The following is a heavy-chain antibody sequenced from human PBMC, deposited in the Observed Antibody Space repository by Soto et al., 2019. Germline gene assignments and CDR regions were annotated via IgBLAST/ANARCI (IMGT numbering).Heavy chain of an antibody. V-gene: IGHV4-59*01. CDR3: ARAIRRGGGFDY. CDR1: GGSISSYY. J-gene: IGHJ4*02. CDR2: IYHRGTT. D-gene: IGHD3-10*01. Sequence: QVQLQESGPGLVKPSETLSLTCTVSGGSISSYYWSWIRQPPGKGLEWIGYIYHRGTTNYSPSLKSRVTMSADMSKYQVSLKLSSVTAADTAVYYCARAIRRGGGFDYWGQGTLVTVSS.